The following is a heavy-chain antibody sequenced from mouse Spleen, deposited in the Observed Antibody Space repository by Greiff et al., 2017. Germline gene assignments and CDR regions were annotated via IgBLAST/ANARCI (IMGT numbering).Heavy chain of an antibody. CDR3: ARLELHWYFDV. CDR2: ISSGGSYT. J-gene: IGHJ1*01. CDR1: GFTFSSYG. V-gene: IGHV5-6*02. Sequence: EVMLVESGGDLVKPGGSLKLSCAASGFTFSSYGMSWVRQTPDKRLEWVATISSGGSYTYYPDSVKGRFTISRDNAKNTLYLQMSSLKSEDTAMYYCARLELHWYFDVWGAGTTVTVSS.